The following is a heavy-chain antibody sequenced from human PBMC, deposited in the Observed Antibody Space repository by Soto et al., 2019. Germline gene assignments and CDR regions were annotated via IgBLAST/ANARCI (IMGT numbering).Heavy chain of an antibody. CDR1: GFAFSNYE. CDR2: ISLSGSTI. Sequence: GGSLRLSCAASGFAFSNYEMNWVRQAPGKGLEWVSYISLSGSTIYYADSVKGRFTISRDDAKNSLYLQMDSLRADDTAVYYCAGESFSASPNFFDYWGQGTLVTVSS. V-gene: IGHV3-48*03. D-gene: IGHD3-3*02. CDR3: AGESFSASPNFFDY. J-gene: IGHJ4*02.